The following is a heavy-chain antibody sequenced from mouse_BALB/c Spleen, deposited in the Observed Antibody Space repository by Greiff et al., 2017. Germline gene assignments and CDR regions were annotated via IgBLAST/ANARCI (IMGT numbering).Heavy chain of an antibody. CDR3: ARGTVTTARAMDY. J-gene: IGHJ4*01. CDR2: INPGSGGT. V-gene: IGHV1-54*01. D-gene: IGHD1-2*01. Sequence: QVQLQQSGAELVRPGTSVKVSCKASGYAFTNYLIEWVKQRPEQGLEWIGVINPGSGGTNYNEKFKGKATLTADKSSSTAYMQLSSLTSDDSAVYFCARGTVTTARAMDYWGQGTSVTVSS. CDR1: GYAFTNYL.